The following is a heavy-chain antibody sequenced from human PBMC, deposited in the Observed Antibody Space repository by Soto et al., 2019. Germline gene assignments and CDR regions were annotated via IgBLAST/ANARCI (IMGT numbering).Heavy chain of an antibody. Sequence: ASVQVSCKASGYSFYNYDITGVRQARGQGVEWMGTISAYIEYTNIAQNLQGRISLTTDKSTATAYMELKTLTSDDTAGDYCARARATVTTERASGYWGQGTMVTVSS. CDR2: ISAYIEYT. J-gene: IGHJ4*01. CDR1: GYSFYNYD. V-gene: IGHV1-18*01. CDR3: ARARATVTTERASGY. D-gene: IGHD4-17*01.